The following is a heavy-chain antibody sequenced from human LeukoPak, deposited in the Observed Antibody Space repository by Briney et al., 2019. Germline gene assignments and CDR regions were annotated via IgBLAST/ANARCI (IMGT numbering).Heavy chain of an antibody. CDR1: GFTFSSYG. D-gene: IGHD6-13*01. CDR2: IRFDESNQ. J-gene: IGHJ4*02. Sequence: GGSLRLSCAASGFTFSSYGMHWVRQAPGKGLEWVAFIRFDESNQYYADSVKGRFTISRDNSKNTLYLQMSSLRAEDTAVYYCAKAKKWMSAAAGPGDYWGQGTLVAVSS. V-gene: IGHV3-30*02. CDR3: AKAKKWMSAAAGPGDY.